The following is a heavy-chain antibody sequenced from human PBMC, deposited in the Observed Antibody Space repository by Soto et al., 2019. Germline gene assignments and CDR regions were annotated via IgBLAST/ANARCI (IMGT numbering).Heavy chain of an antibody. CDR2: ISGSGGST. J-gene: IGHJ4*02. CDR1: GFTFSSYA. CDR3: VKGSDHTDRLIVGATSGAY. Sequence: GSLRLSCAASGFTFSSYAMSWVRQAPGKGLEWVSTISGSGGSTYYADSVKGRFTISRDISKNTLYLQMNSLRAEDTAVYYCVKGSDHTDRLIVGATSGAYWGQGTLVTVS. V-gene: IGHV3-23*01. D-gene: IGHD1-26*01.